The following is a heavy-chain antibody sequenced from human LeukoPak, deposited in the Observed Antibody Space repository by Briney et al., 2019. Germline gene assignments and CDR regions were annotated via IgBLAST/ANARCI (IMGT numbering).Heavy chain of an antibody. J-gene: IGHJ4*02. V-gene: IGHV3-74*01. CDR3: AREGLGYSFGY. CDR1: GFSFSSYW. Sequence: GGPLRLSCAASGFSFSSYWIHGVRQAPGKGLVWVSRINYHGTDTIYADSVKGRFTISRDNAKNTVYLQMNALRAEDTAVYYCAREGLGYSFGYWGQGTLVTVSS. D-gene: IGHD5-18*01. CDR2: INYHGTDT.